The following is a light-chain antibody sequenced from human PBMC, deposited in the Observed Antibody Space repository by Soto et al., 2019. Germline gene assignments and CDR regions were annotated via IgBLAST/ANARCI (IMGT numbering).Light chain of an antibody. CDR2: KAS. J-gene: IGKJ1*01. CDR3: QQYNNYWT. Sequence: DIQMTQSPSTLSASVGDRVTITCRASQSISYWLAWYQQKPGKAPNLLIYKASSLESGVPSRFSGSGSGTEFTLTISSLLPDDFATYYCQQYNNYWTFGQGTKVEIK. V-gene: IGKV1-5*03. CDR1: QSISYW.